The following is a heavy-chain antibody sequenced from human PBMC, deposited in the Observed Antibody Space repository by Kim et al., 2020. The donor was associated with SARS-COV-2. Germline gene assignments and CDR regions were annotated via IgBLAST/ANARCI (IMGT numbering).Heavy chain of an antibody. J-gene: IGHJ4*02. CDR1: GYSISSSYF. D-gene: IGHD3-22*01. Sequence: SETLSLTCTVSGYSISSSYFWGWIRQSPGKWLEWIGSIHHSGSTHYNPSLKSRVTISADTSKNQFSLKLNSVTAADTAVYYCASSMDSSGYYHHSWGQGT. V-gene: IGHV4-38-2*02. CDR3: ASSMDSSGYYHHS. CDR2: IHHSGST.